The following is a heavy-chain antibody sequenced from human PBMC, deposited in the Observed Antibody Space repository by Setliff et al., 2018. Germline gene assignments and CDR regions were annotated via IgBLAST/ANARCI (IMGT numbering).Heavy chain of an antibody. Sequence: SETLSLTCAVSGGSISSSNWWSWVRQPPGKGLEWIGEIYHSGSTNYNPSLKSRVTILVDKSKNQFSLKLSSVTAADTAVYYCARDPLTTNRRRAFDIWGQGTMVTVSS. CDR1: GGSISSSNW. CDR2: IYHSGST. V-gene: IGHV4-4*02. J-gene: IGHJ3*02. D-gene: IGHD4-17*01. CDR3: ARDPLTTNRRRAFDI.